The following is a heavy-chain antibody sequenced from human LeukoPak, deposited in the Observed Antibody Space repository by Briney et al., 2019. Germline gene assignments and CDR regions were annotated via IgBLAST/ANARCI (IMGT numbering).Heavy chain of an antibody. Sequence: GGTLRLSCAASGFTFNFYGMSWVRQAPGKGLEWVSSISGSGGSTYYADSVKGRFTISRDNSKNTLFPQMNSLRAEDTAVYYCASTGGYSYGYDSRYYYYYMDVWGKGTTVTVSS. CDR3: ASTGGYSYGYDSRYYYYYMDV. D-gene: IGHD5-18*01. J-gene: IGHJ6*03. V-gene: IGHV3-23*01. CDR1: GFTFNFYG. CDR2: ISGSGGST.